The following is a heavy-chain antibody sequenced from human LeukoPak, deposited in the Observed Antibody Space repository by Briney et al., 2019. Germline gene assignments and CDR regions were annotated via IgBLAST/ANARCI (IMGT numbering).Heavy chain of an antibody. V-gene: IGHV4-4*07. J-gene: IGHJ4*02. CDR1: GDSISSYY. D-gene: IGHD1-26*01. Sequence: SETLSLTCTVSGDSISSYYWSWIRQPAGKGLEWIGRISTSGGTNYNPSLTSRVTISVDKSKNHFSLKLISVTAADTAVYYCARAPIGSHVDYWGQGTLVTASS. CDR3: ARAPIGSHVDY. CDR2: ISTSGGT.